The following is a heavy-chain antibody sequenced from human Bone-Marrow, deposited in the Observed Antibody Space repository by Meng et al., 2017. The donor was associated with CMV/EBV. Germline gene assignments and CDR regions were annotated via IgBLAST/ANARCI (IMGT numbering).Heavy chain of an antibody. V-gene: IGHV1-2*02. D-gene: IGHD2/OR15-2a*01. Sequence: ASVKVSCKASGYRFSAYYLHWVRQAPGQGLEWMGWINPNNGDTKFAQRFQGTVTLTRDTSITTAYMEVNRLKSDDTAIYYCVRDFFYLVDYWGQGTRVTVSS. CDR1: GYRFSAYY. CDR3: VRDFFYLVDY. J-gene: IGHJ4*02. CDR2: INPNNGDT.